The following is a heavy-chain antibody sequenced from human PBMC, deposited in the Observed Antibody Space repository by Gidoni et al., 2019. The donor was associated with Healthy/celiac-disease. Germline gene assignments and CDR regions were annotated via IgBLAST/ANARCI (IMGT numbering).Heavy chain of an antibody. J-gene: IGHJ5*02. Sequence: QVQLQESGPGLVKPSETLSLTCTVSGGSISSYYWSWIRQPPGKGLEWIGYIYYSGSTNYNPSLKSRVTISVDTSKNQFSLKLSSVTAADTAVYYCARGHYYDSSGYYYDWFDPWGQGTLVTVSS. CDR1: GGSISSYY. D-gene: IGHD3-22*01. V-gene: IGHV4-59*01. CDR3: ARGHYYDSSGYYYDWFDP. CDR2: IYYSGST.